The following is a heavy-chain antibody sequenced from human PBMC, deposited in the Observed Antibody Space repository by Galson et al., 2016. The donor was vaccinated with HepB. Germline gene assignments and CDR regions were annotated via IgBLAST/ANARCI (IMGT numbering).Heavy chain of an antibody. J-gene: IGHJ5*02. CDR3: ARLHSHFLEEFDP. CDR2: ISGYNGIT. V-gene: IGHV1-18*01. D-gene: IGHD2/OR15-2a*01. CDR1: GYTFSTYG. Sequence: SCKASGYTFSTYGITWVRQAPGQGLEWMGWISGYNGITNYAQMLQGRVTMTTDTSTATAFMELRSLGSDDTAVYYCARLHSHFLEEFDPWAQGTLVTVSS.